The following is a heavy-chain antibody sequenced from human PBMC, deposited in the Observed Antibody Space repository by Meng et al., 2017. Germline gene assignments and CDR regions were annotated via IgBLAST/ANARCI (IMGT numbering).Heavy chain of an antibody. Sequence: QAQLVESGAEVKKPGSAVKVSCKASGGTFSSYAISWVRQAPGQGLEWMGGIIPIFGTANYAQKFQGRVTITTDESTSTAYMELSSLRSEDTAVYYCARDRDSSGWSYYFDYWGQGTLVTVSS. CDR3: ARDRDSSGWSYYFDY. CDR1: GGTFSSYA. J-gene: IGHJ4*02. D-gene: IGHD6-19*01. V-gene: IGHV1-69*05. CDR2: IIPIFGTA.